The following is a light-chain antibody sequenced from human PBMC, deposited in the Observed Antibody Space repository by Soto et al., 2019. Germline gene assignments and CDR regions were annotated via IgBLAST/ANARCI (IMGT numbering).Light chain of an antibody. Sequence: QSVLTQPASVSGSPGESITISCTGTSSDIGSYHLVSWYQHQSGKAPKLIIYKVSQWPSGVSDRFSASKSGNTASLTISGLQAEGEADYYGCSYAGSNWGYVFGTVTKVNV. CDR3: CSYAGSNWGYV. CDR2: KVS. J-gene: IGLJ1*01. CDR1: SSDIGSYHL. V-gene: IGLV2-23*02.